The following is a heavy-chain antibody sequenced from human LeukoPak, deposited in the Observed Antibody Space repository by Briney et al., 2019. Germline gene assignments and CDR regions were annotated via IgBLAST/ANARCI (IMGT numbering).Heavy chain of an antibody. Sequence: GGSLRLSCAASGFTFSSYSMNWVRQAPGKGLEWVSSISSSSSYIYYADSVKGRFTISRDNSKNTLYLQMNSLRVEDTAVYYCAKDSLYALVVTAMVPYFDYWGQGTLVTVSS. CDR1: GFTFSSYS. D-gene: IGHD2-21*02. CDR3: AKDSLYALVVTAMVPYFDY. J-gene: IGHJ4*02. CDR2: ISSSSSYI. V-gene: IGHV3-21*01.